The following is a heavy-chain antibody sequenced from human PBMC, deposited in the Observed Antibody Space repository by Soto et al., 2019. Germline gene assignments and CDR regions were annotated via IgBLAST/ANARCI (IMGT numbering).Heavy chain of an antibody. CDR3: EREDASGNDTWGTLGNWFDP. J-gene: IGHJ5*02. CDR1: GYTFTNYP. Sequence: VQLVQSGPEVKKPGASVKVSCRASGYTFTNYPISWVRQAPGQGLEWMGWITTYSGNTHYAQKVQGRIVMTTDRSTSTAYMELRSLRSDDTAVYYCEREDASGNDTWGTLGNWFDPWGQGTLVTVSS. D-gene: IGHD3-10*01. V-gene: IGHV1-18*01. CDR2: ITTYSGNT.